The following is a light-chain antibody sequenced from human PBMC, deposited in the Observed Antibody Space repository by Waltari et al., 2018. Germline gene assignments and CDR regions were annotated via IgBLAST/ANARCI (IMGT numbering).Light chain of an antibody. CDR3: QTWGTGIWV. V-gene: IGLV4-69*01. CDR2: LNSDGSH. Sequence: QLVLTQSPSASASLGASVKLTCTLSSGHSSYAIAWHQQQPERGPRYLMKLNSDGSHSKGDGITGRFSGSSSGAERYLTISSLQSEDEADYYCQTWGTGIWVFGGGTKLTVL. CDR1: SGHSSYA. J-gene: IGLJ3*02.